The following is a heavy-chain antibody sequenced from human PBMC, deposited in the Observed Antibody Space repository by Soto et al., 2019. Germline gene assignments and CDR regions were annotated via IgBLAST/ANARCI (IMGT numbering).Heavy chain of an antibody. CDR1: GFTFSSYS. V-gene: IGHV3-48*01. Sequence: GGSMRLSCAASGFTFSSYSMNWVRQAPGKGLEWVSYISGSGSTTYYADSVKGRFTISRDNSKNTLYLQMNSLRAEDTAVYYCAKPLRGVVVVAATHCFDPWGQRTLVTVSS. D-gene: IGHD2-15*01. J-gene: IGHJ5*02. CDR2: ISGSGSTT. CDR3: AKPLRGVVVVAATHCFDP.